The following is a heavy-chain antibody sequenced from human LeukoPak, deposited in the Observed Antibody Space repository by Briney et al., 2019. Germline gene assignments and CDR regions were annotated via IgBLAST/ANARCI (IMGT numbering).Heavy chain of an antibody. V-gene: IGHV4-4*07. J-gene: IGHJ4*02. CDR3: ARVADYSSGWYRIDY. CDR1: GGSISSYY. D-gene: IGHD6-19*01. CDR2: IYTSGNT. Sequence: SETLSLTCTVSGGSISSYYWSWIRQPAGKGLEWIGRIYTSGNTDYNPSLKRRVTISVDTSKNQFSLKLSSVTAADTAVYYCARVADYSSGWYRIDYWGQGTLVTVSS.